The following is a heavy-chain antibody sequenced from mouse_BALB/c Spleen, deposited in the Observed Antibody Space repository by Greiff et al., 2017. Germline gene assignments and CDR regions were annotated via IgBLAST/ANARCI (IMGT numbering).Heavy chain of an antibody. CDR3: ARDGPWFAY. Sequence: DVKLVESGGGLVKPGGSLKLSCAASGFTFSDYYMYWVRQTPEKRLEWVATISDGGSYTYYPDSVKGRFTISRDNAKNNLYLQMSSLKSEDTAMYYCARDGPWFAYWGQGTLVTVSA. CDR1: GFTFSDYY. J-gene: IGHJ3*01. V-gene: IGHV5-4*02. CDR2: ISDGGSYT.